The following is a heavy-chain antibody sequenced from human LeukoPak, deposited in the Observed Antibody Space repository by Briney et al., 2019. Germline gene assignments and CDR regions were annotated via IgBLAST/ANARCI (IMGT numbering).Heavy chain of an antibody. J-gene: IGHJ4*02. CDR3: ARSSCSGGSCYWY. Sequence: PSETLSLTCTASGGSISSNYWSWIRQPPGKGLEWIGFMYYWGSNNYNPSLKCLFTMSVDTSKTQFSLKLSSVTAADTAVYSCARSSCSGGSCYWYWGQGTLATVSS. V-gene: IGHV4-59*01. CDR2: MYYWGSN. D-gene: IGHD2-15*01. CDR1: GGSISSNY.